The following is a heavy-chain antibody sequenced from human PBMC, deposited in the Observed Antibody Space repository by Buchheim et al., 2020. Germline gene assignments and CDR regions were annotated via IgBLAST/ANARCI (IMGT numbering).Heavy chain of an antibody. J-gene: IGHJ6*03. CDR1: GFTFTSYS. CDR2: ISSSSSTI. D-gene: IGHD1-14*01. V-gene: IGHV3-48*02. Sequence: EVQLVESGGGLVQPGGSLRLSCAASGFTFTSYSMNWVRQAPGKGLEWVSYISSSSSTIHYAGSVKGRFTVSRDNFKNSVYLQMNSLSDEDTALYFCARHNNDFYYYMDVWGKGT. CDR3: ARHNNDFYYYMDV.